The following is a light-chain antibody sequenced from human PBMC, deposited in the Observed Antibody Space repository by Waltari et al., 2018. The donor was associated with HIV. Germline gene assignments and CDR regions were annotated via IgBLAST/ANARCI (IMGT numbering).Light chain of an antibody. CDR3: QVWDSSGDQRV. CDR2: DDS. J-gene: IGLJ2*01. Sequence: SYVLTQPPSVSVAPGQTARIPCGGNNIGSKSEYLHPQRPGQAPVLVVYDDSDRPSGIPERFSGSNSGNTATLTISRVEAGDEADYYCQVWDSSGDQRVFGGGTKLTVL. CDR1: NIGSKS. V-gene: IGLV3-21*02.